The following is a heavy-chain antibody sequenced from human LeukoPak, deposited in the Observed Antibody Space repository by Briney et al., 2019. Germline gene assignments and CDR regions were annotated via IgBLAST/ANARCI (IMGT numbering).Heavy chain of an antibody. J-gene: IGHJ5*02. CDR1: GLTFDDYA. Sequence: GRSLRLSCAASGLTFDDYAMHWVRQAPGKGLEWVSGISWNSGSIGYADSVKGRFTISRDNAKNSLYLQMNSLRAEDTALYYCAKDAGYYDSSGYHNHLGQGTLVTVSS. D-gene: IGHD3-22*01. CDR2: ISWNSGSI. V-gene: IGHV3-9*01. CDR3: AKDAGYYDSSGYHNH.